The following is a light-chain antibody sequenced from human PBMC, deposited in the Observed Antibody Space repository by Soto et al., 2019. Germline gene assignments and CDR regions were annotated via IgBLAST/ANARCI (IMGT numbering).Light chain of an antibody. CDR3: SSYTTNTTPV. V-gene: IGLV2-14*01. CDR2: EVT. CDR1: SSDIGAYNY. J-gene: IGLJ2*01. Sequence: QSVLTQPASVSGSPGQSITISCTGTSSDIGAYNYVSWYQQHPGKAPKLMIYEVTHRPSGVSNRFSASKSGNTASLTISGLQAEDEADYYCSSYTTNTTPVFGGGTKLTVL.